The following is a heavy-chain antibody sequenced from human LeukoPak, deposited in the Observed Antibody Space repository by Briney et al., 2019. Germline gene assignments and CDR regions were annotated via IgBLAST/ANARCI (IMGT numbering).Heavy chain of an antibody. CDR1: GYSFTSYW. CDR3: ARKGMRGSSYYYYGMDV. J-gene: IGHJ6*02. Sequence: GESLKISCKGSGYSFTSYWIGWVRQMPGKGLEWMGIIYSSDSDTRYSPSFQGQVTISADKSISTAYLQWSSLKASDTAMYYCARKGMRGSSYYYYGMDVWGQGTTVTVSS. V-gene: IGHV5-51*01. CDR2: IYSSDSDT. D-gene: IGHD1-26*01.